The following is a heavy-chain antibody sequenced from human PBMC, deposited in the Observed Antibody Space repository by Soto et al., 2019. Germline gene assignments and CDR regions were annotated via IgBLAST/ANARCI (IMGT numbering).Heavy chain of an antibody. CDR3: ARPRMTMTTRYHGMDV. V-gene: IGHV3-30-3*01. CDR2: VSFDGSNE. CDR1: GFTFSRYA. Sequence: QVQLVESGGGVVQPGGSLRLSCSASGFTFSRYAMHWVRQAPGEGLDWVAVVSFDGSNEYYAESVRGRFTISRDTSKNTLYLQMNSLRPEDTAVYFCARPRMTMTTRYHGMDVWGRGTTVTVSS. D-gene: IGHD3-22*01. J-gene: IGHJ6*02.